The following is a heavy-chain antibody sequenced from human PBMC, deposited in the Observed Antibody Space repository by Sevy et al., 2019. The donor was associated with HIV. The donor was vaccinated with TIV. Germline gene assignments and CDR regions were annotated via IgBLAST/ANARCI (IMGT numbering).Heavy chain of an antibody. CDR1: GFTFSNFG. D-gene: IGHD6-13*01. V-gene: IGHV3-30*02. Sequence: GGSRLSCTASGFTFSNFGMHWVRQLPGKGLEWVTFIRYDGTDKYYAASVKGRFTISRDDSKNTLYLQMDSLRAEDTAIYYCAKDLAGPGRRYFDYWGQGTLVTVSS. J-gene: IGHJ4*02. CDR3: AKDLAGPGRRYFDY. CDR2: IRYDGTDK.